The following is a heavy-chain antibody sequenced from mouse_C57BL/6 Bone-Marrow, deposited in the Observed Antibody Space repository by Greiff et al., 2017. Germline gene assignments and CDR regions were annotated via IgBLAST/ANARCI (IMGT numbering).Heavy chain of an antibody. Sequence: VQLQQPGAELVKPGASVKVSCKASGYTFTSYWMPWVKQRPGQGLEWIGRSHPSDSDTNYNQKFTGKATLTVDKSSSTAYMQLSSLTSEDSAVFYCAIMGSNWYAMDYWGQGTSVTVSS. CDR2: SHPSDSDT. V-gene: IGHV1-74*01. J-gene: IGHJ4*01. CDR3: AIMGSNWYAMDY. D-gene: IGHD4-1*01. CDR1: GYTFTSYW.